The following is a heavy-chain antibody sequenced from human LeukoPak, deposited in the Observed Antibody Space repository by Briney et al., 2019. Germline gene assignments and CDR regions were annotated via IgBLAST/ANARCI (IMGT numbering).Heavy chain of an antibody. V-gene: IGHV3-30-3*01. D-gene: IGHD1-26*01. CDR3: ARGSGSHGRDWFDP. CDR1: GFTFSSYA. Sequence: GGSLRLSCAASGFTFSSYAMHWVRQAPGKGLEWVAVISYDGSNKYYADSVKGRFTISRDNSKNTLYLQMNSLRAEDTAVYYCARGSGSHGRDWFDPWGQGTLVTVSS. J-gene: IGHJ5*02. CDR2: ISYDGSNK.